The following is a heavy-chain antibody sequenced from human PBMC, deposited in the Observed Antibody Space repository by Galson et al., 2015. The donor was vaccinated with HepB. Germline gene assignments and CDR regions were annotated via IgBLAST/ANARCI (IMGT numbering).Heavy chain of an antibody. CDR3: ERVMLGRVAGTYFDY. D-gene: IGHD6-19*01. J-gene: IGHJ4*02. V-gene: IGHV1-18*01. CDR2: ISAYNGNT. CDR1: GYTFTSYG. Sequence: SVRVSCKASGYTFTSYGISWVRQAPGQGLEWMGWISAYNGNTNYARKLQGRVTMTTDTSTSTAYMELRSLRSDDPAVYYCERVMLGRVAGTYFDYWGQGTLVTVSS.